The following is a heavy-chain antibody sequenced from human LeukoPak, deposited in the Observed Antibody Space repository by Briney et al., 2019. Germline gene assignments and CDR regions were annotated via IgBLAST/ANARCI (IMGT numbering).Heavy chain of an antibody. V-gene: IGHV4-31*03. CDR1: GGSTSSGGYY. CDR3: ARDRKLYSSSWQPYYYYGMDV. D-gene: IGHD6-13*01. J-gene: IGHJ6*02. Sequence: SETLSLTCTVSGGSTSSGGYYWSWIRQHPGKGLEWIGYIYYSGSTYYNPSLKSRVTISVDTSKNQFSLKLSSVTAADTAVYYCARDRKLYSSSWQPYYYYGMDVWGQGTTVTVSS. CDR2: IYYSGST.